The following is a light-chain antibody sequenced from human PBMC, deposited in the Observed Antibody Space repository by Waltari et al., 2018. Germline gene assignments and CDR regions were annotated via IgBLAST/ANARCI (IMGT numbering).Light chain of an antibody. J-gene: IGLJ3*02. V-gene: IGLV6-57*03. CDR3: QSYDIDDHWV. CDR2: EDN. CDR1: SGPIASNY. Sequence: NFMLTQPHSVSESPGKTVTISCTRSSGPIASNYVQWYQQRPGSAPTTVIYEDNQRTSGLPDRFSGSIDSYSNSASLTISGLQTGDEADYFCQSYDIDDHWVFGGGTKLTVL.